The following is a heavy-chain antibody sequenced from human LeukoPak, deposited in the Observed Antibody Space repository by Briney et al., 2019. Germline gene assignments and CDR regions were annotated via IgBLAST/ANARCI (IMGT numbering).Heavy chain of an antibody. V-gene: IGHV1-24*01. D-gene: IGHD2-2*02. CDR3: ATDLVGYCSSTSCYKSGS. Sequence: ASVKVSCKVSGYTLTELSMHWVRQAPGKGLEWMGGFDPEDGETIYAQKFQGRVTMTEDTSIDTAYMELSSLRSEDTAVYYCATDLVGYCSSTSCYKSGSWGQGTLVTVSS. J-gene: IGHJ5*02. CDR2: FDPEDGET. CDR1: GYTLTELS.